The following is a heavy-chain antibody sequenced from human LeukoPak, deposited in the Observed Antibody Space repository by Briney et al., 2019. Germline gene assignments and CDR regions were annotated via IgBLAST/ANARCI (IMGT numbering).Heavy chain of an antibody. Sequence: SETLSLTCAVYGGSFSGYYWSWIRQPPGKGLEWIGEINHSGSTNYNPSLKSRVTISVDTSKNQFSLKLSSVTAADTAVYYCARATYSGSYKGWFDPWGQGTLVTVSS. CDR3: ARATYSGSYKGWFDP. CDR2: INHSGST. D-gene: IGHD1-26*01. V-gene: IGHV4-34*01. J-gene: IGHJ5*02. CDR1: GGSFSGYY.